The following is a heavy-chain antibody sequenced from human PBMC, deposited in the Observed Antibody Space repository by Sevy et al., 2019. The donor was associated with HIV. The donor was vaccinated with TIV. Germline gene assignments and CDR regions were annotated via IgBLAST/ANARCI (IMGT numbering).Heavy chain of an antibody. V-gene: IGHV4-61*02. Sequence: SETLSLTCTVSGGSISSGSYYWSWIRQPAGKGLEWIWRIYTSGSTNYNPSLKSRVTISVDTSKNQFSLRLSSVTAADTAVYYCARAVMDDILTGYYGAMDVWGKGTTVTVSS. D-gene: IGHD3-9*01. CDR3: ARAVMDDILTGYYGAMDV. CDR1: GGSISSGSYY. J-gene: IGHJ6*03. CDR2: IYTSGST.